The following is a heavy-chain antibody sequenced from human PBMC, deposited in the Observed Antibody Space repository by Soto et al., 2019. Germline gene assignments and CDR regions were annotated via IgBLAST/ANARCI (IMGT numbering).Heavy chain of an antibody. J-gene: IGHJ6*03. CDR1: GFTFSSYA. CDR2: ISGSGGST. CDR3: AKYPNCSSTSCYRLNDYYYYMDV. V-gene: IGHV3-23*01. D-gene: IGHD2-2*01. Sequence: EVQLLESGGGLVQPGGSLRLSCAASGFTFSSYAMSWVRQAPGKGLEWVSAISGSGGSTYYADSVKGRFTISRDNSKNTLYLQMNSLRAEDTAVYYCAKYPNCSSTSCYRLNDYYYYMDVWGKGTTVTVSS.